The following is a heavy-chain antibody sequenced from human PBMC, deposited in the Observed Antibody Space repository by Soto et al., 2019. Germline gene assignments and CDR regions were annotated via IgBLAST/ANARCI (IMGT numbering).Heavy chain of an antibody. CDR1: GSTFTSYD. J-gene: IGHJ5*02. CDR2: VNPNSGNT. V-gene: IGHV1-8*02. Sequence: QEQLVQSGAEMRKPGASVKVSCKASGSTFTSYDINWVRQAAGQGLEWMGWVNPNSGNTGYAQKFQGRVTRTRNTSIRTAYMELSSLRSDDTAVYYCARGGQRWWFDPWGQGTLVTVSS. CDR3: ARGGQRWWFDP. D-gene: IGHD6-25*01.